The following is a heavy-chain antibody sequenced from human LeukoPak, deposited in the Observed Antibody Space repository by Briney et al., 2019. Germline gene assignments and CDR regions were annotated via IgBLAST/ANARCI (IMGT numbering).Heavy chain of an antibody. CDR2: INHSGST. D-gene: IGHD4-17*01. Sequence: SETLSLTCAVYGGSFSGHYWNWIRQPPGKGLEWIGEINHSGSTNYNPSLKSRVTISVDTSKNQFSLKLSSVTAADTAVYYCARGLMTTVTTTPFYYYYYMDVWGKGTTVTASS. V-gene: IGHV4-34*01. J-gene: IGHJ6*03. CDR1: GGSFSGHY. CDR3: ARGLMTTVTTTPFYYYYYMDV.